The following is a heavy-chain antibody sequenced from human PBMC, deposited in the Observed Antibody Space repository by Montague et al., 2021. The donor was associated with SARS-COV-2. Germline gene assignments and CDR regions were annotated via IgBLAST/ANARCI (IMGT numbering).Heavy chain of an antibody. CDR1: GFTFSGYT. Sequence: LRLSCAASGFTFSGYTMHWVRQAPGKGLEWVAVISFDGSNAWYADSVKGRFTISRDNSRNTVYLQMNSLRAEDTAVYYCARGGVWVGVDNSDYWGQGTLVTVSS. D-gene: IGHD3-10*01. V-gene: IGHV3-30*04. J-gene: IGHJ4*02. CDR3: ARGGVWVGVDNSDY. CDR2: ISFDGSNA.